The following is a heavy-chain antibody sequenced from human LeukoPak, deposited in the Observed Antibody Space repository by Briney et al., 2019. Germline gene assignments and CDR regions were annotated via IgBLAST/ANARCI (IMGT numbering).Heavy chain of an antibody. CDR3: ARSGAAAGTVLFDY. J-gene: IGHJ4*02. CDR2: IIPIFGTA. V-gene: IGHV1-69*13. D-gene: IGHD6-13*01. CDR1: GGTFSSYA. Sequence: GASVKVSCKASGGTFSSYAISWVRQAPGQGLEWMGRIIPIFGTANYAQKFQGRVTITADESTSTAYMELNSLRSEDTAVYYCARSGAAAGTVLFDYWGQGTLVTVSS.